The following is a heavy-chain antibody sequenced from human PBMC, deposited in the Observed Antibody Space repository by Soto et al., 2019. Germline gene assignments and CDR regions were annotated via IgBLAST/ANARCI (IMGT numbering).Heavy chain of an antibody. J-gene: IGHJ4*02. CDR1: GFTFSNAW. CDR3: THLSSPSGFDY. Sequence: PGGSLRLSCAASGFTFSNAWMNWVRQAPGKGLEWVGRIKSKTDGGTTGYAAPVKGRFTILRDDSKNTLYLQMNSLKTEDTAVYYCTHLSSPSGFDYWGQGTLVTVSS. CDR2: IKSKTDGGTT. D-gene: IGHD6-6*01. V-gene: IGHV3-15*07.